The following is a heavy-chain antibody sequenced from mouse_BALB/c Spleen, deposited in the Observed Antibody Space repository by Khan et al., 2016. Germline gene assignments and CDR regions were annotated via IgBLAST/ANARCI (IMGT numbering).Heavy chain of an antibody. Sequence: QVQLQQSGPELKKPGETVKISCKASGYTFTNYGMNWVKQAPGKGLKWMGWINTYTGEPTYADDFKGRFAFSLETSASTAYLQINNLKNEDMATYVCAREDSFPLTGTAYWGQGTLVTVSA. CDR1: GYTFTNYG. V-gene: IGHV9-1*02. CDR3: AREDSFPLTGTAY. J-gene: IGHJ3*01. D-gene: IGHD4-1*01. CDR2: INTYTGEP.